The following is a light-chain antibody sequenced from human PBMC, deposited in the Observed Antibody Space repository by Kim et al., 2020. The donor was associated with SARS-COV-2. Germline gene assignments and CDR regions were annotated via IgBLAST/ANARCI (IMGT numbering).Light chain of an antibody. CDR2: GTS. V-gene: IGKV3-15*01. CDR3: QQYNGWPLT. CDR1: HSLSSN. Sequence: VSPGEGATLSCRASHSLSSNLAWYQHKPGQAPRLLIYGTSTRATGTPARFSGSGSGTEFTLTISSLQSEDFAVYYCQQYNGWPLTFGGGTKVEIK. J-gene: IGKJ4*01.